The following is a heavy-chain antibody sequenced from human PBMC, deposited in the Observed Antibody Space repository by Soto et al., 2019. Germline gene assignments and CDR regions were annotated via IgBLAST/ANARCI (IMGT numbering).Heavy chain of an antibody. CDR2: IKSKTDGGTA. D-gene: IGHD3-9*01. J-gene: IGHJ4*02. V-gene: IGHV3-15*01. CDR1: GFNLSHPW. CDR3: TTGIYYDILTGYHNVAY. Sequence: GGSLRLSCVASGFNLSHPWMTWVRQAAGKGLEWVGRIKSKTDGGTADYAAPVKGRATISRDDSKNTVYLQMNSLKTEDTAVYYCTTGIYYDILTGYHNVAYWGQGALVTVSS.